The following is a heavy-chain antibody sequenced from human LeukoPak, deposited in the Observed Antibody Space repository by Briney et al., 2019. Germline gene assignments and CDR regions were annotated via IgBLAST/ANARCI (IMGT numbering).Heavy chain of an antibody. CDR3: ARQYSSSTSFDP. Sequence: SETLSLTCTVSGGSISSYYWSWIRQPPGKGLEWIGYIYSSGSTNYNPSLKSRVTISVDTSKNQFSLKQSSVTAADTAVYYCARQYSSSTSFDPWGQGTLVTVSS. CDR1: GGSISSYY. J-gene: IGHJ5*02. D-gene: IGHD6-13*01. CDR2: IYSSGST. V-gene: IGHV4-59*08.